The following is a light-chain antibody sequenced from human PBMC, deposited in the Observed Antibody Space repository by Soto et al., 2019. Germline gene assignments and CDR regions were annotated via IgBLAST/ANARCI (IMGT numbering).Light chain of an antibody. CDR2: GAS. CDR1: QSVSSSY. CDR3: QQYGNSPPYT. J-gene: IGKJ2*01. V-gene: IGKV3-20*01. Sequence: EIVLTQSPGTLSLSPGERATLSCRASQSVSSSYVAWYQQKAGQAPRLLIYGASSRATGIPDRFSGSGSGTDFTLTISGLEPEDFAVYYCQQYGNSPPYTFGQGTKLEIK.